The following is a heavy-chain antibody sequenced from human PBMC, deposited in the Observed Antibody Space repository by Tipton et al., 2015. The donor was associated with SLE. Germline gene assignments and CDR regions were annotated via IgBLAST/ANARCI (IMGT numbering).Heavy chain of an antibody. J-gene: IGHJ3*02. CDR2: ISSSGSTI. V-gene: IGHV3-48*03. Sequence: SLRLSCAASGFTFSSYEMNWVRQAPGKGLEWVSYISSSGSTIYYADSVKGRFTISRDNAKNSLYLQMNSLRAEDTAVYYCAGRRGLGDAFDIWGQATMVTVSS. CDR1: GFTFSSYE. D-gene: IGHD7-27*01. CDR3: AGRRGLGDAFDI.